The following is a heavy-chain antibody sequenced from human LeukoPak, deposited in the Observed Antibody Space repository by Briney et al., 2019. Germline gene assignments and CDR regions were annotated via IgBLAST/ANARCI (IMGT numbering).Heavy chain of an antibody. CDR2: ISSSSSYI. V-gene: IGHV3-21*01. D-gene: IGHD3-16*01. CDR3: ARVVAGDRTPWIADWGNDAFDI. Sequence: GGSLRLSCAASGFTFSSYSMNWVRQAPGKGLEWVSSISSSSSYIYYTDSVKGRFTISRDNAKNSLYLQMNSLRAEDTAVYYCARVVAGDRTPWIADWGNDAFDIWGQGTMVTVSS. CDR1: GFTFSSYS. J-gene: IGHJ3*02.